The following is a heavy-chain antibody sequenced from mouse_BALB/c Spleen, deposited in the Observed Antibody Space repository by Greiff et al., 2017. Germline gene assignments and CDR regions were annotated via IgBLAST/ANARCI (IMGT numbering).Heavy chain of an antibody. CDR1: GFNIKDYY. V-gene: IGHV14-4*02. Sequence: EVQLQQSGAELVRSGASVKLSCTASGFNIKDYYMHWVKRRPEQGLEWIGWIDPENGDTEYAPKFQGKATMTADTSSNTAYLQLSSLTSEDTAVYYCNAPIYYGSSIYFDYWGQGTTLTVSS. CDR2: IDPENGDT. CDR3: NAPIYYGSSIYFDY. J-gene: IGHJ2*01. D-gene: IGHD1-1*01.